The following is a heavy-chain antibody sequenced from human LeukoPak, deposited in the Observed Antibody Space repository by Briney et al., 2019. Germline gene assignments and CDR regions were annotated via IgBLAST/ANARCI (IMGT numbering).Heavy chain of an antibody. Sequence: SETLSLTCTVSGGSISSYYWSWIRQPPGKGLEWIGYIYYSGSTNYNPSLKSRVTISVDTSKNQFSLKLSSVTAADTAVYYCARLIAAADHNWFDPWGQGTLVTVSS. CDR1: GGSISSYY. V-gene: IGHV4-59*08. CDR2: IYYSGST. CDR3: ARLIAAADHNWFDP. J-gene: IGHJ5*02. D-gene: IGHD6-13*01.